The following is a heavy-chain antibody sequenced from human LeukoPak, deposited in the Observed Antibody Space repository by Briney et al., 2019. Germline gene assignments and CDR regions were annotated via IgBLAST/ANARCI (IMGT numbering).Heavy chain of an antibody. CDR3: AKGTKAYCSNGSCYYFDY. CDR2: ISGSGGST. CDR1: GLTFSNYA. Sequence: GGSLRLSCAASGLTFSNYAMTWVRQAPGTGLEWVSAISGSGGSTYYADSVKGRFTISRDNSKNTLYLQMNSLRAEDTALYYCAKGTKAYCSNGSCYYFDYWGQGTLVTVSS. J-gene: IGHJ4*02. V-gene: IGHV3-23*01. D-gene: IGHD2-15*01.